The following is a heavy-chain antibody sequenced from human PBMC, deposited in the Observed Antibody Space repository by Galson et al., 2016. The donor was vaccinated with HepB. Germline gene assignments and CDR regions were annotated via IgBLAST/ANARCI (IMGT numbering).Heavy chain of an antibody. Sequence: SETLSLTCTVSGGSITTSSGDSHWGWLRQPPGEGLEWLGNIHHNGVTYYNPSLRSRVTISRDTSKNQFSLRLSSVTAADTAVFYCARHSGYSPSDYWSQGTLVAVSS. CDR1: GGSITTSSGDSH. D-gene: IGHD3-22*01. CDR2: IHHNGVT. J-gene: IGHJ4*02. CDR3: ARHSGYSPSDY. V-gene: IGHV4-39*01.